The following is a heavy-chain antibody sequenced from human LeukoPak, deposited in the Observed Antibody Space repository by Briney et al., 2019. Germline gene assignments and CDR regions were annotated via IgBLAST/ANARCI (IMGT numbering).Heavy chain of an antibody. Sequence: NSSETLSLTCTVSGGSISSSSYYWGWIRQPPGKGLEWIGSIYYSGSTYYNPSLKSRVTISVDTSKNQFSLKLSSVTAADTAVYYCARRETTVTTLGWFDPWGQGTLVTVSS. CDR3: ARRETTVTTLGWFDP. CDR2: IYYSGST. J-gene: IGHJ5*02. CDR1: GGSISSSSYY. V-gene: IGHV4-39*01. D-gene: IGHD4-17*01.